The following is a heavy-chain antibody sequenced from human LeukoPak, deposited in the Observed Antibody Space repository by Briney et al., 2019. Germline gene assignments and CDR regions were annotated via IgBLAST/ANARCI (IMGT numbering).Heavy chain of an antibody. CDR1: GFSFSSYA. J-gene: IGHJ4*02. V-gene: IGHV3-30*04. CDR2: ISYNGSTK. Sequence: GGSLRLSCAVSGFSFSSYAMHWVRQAPGKGLEWVTVISYNGSTKYYEDSVKGRFTISRDNSKNTLYLQMNSLRAEDTAVYYCARDSLGDPTYYFDYWGQGTLVTVSS. D-gene: IGHD3-10*01. CDR3: ARDSLGDPTYYFDY.